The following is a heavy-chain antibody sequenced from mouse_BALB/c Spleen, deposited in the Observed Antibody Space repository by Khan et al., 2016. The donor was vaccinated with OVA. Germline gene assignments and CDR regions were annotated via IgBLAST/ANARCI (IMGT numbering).Heavy chain of an antibody. J-gene: IGHJ3*01. V-gene: IGHV3-8*02. CDR2: ISYSGST. D-gene: IGHD2-4*01. Sequence: VQLKESGPSLVKPSQTLSLTCSVTGDSITSGYWNWIRKFPGNKLEYMGYISYSGSTYYTPSLKSRISITRDTSKNQYYLQLNSVTTEDTATYYCARYDDDYDGAFAYWGQGTLVTVAA. CDR3: ARYDDDYDGAFAY. CDR1: GDSITSGY.